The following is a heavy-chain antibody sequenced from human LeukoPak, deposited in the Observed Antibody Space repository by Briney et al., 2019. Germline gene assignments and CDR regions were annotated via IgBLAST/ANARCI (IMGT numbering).Heavy chain of an antibody. V-gene: IGHV4-31*03. CDR2: IYYRGST. CDR1: GGSISSGGYY. J-gene: IGHJ6*02. CDR3: ARGSTVTTPYGMDV. Sequence: SETLSLTCTVSGGSISSGGYYWSWIRQHPGKGLEWIGYIYYRGSTYYNPSLKSRVTISVDTSKNQFSLKLSSVTAADTAVYYCARGSTVTTPYGMDVWGQGTTVTVSS. D-gene: IGHD4-17*01.